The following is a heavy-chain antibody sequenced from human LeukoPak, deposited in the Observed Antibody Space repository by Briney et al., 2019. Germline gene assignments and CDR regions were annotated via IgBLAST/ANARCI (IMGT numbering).Heavy chain of an antibody. Sequence: GGSLRLSCAASGFTFSSYGMHWVRQAPGKGLEWVAVISYDGSNKYYADSAKGRFTISRDNSKNTLYLQMNSLRAEDTAVYYCAKKAHYDAYAKYFDYWGQGTLVTVSS. D-gene: IGHD4-17*01. CDR1: GFTFSSYG. CDR3: AKKAHYDAYAKYFDY. J-gene: IGHJ4*02. V-gene: IGHV3-30*18. CDR2: ISYDGSNK.